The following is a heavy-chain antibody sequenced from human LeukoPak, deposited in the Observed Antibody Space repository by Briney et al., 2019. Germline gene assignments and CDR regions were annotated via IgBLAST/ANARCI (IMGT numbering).Heavy chain of an antibody. Sequence: PSETLSLTCTVSGYSISSGYYWGWIRQPPGKGLEWIGSIYHSGSTYYNPSLKSRVTISVDTSKNQFSLKLSSVTAADTAVYYCARDKYSYGLRYFDLWGRGTLVTVSS. J-gene: IGHJ2*01. V-gene: IGHV4-38-2*02. CDR3: ARDKYSYGLRYFDL. CDR2: IYHSGST. D-gene: IGHD5-18*01. CDR1: GYSISSGYY.